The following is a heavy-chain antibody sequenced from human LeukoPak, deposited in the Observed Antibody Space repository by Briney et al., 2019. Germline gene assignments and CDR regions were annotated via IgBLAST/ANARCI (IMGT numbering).Heavy chain of an antibody. CDR3: ARHSSGWYPRFDY. V-gene: IGHV4-39*01. J-gene: IGHJ4*02. CDR1: GGSISSSSYY. Sequence: SETLSLTCTVSGGSISSSSYYWGWIRQPPGKGLEWIGSIYYSGSTYYNPSLKSRVTISVDTSKNQFSLKLSSVTAADTAVYYCARHSSGWYPRFDYWGQGTLVTVSS. D-gene: IGHD6-19*01. CDR2: IYYSGST.